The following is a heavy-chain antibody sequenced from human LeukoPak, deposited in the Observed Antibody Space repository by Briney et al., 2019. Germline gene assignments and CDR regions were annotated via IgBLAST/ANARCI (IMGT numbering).Heavy chain of an antibody. J-gene: IGHJ3*02. CDR3: ASLWTLVGDAFDI. CDR1: GGPISSGSYY. Sequence: SDTLSLTCTVSGGPISSGSYYWSWIRQPAGKGLEWIGLIYTSASTNYNPSLKSRVTISVDTSKNQFSLKLSSVTAADTAVYYCASLWTLVGDAFDIWGQGTMVTVSS. CDR2: IYTSAST. V-gene: IGHV4-61*02. D-gene: IGHD1-1*01.